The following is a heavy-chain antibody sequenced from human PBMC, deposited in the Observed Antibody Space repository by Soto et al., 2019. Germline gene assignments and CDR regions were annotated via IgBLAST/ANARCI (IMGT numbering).Heavy chain of an antibody. Sequence: ASVKVSCKTSGYTFSSYSINWVRQAPGQGLEWMAWISTYSGNTHYAERVQGRVTMTTDTSTSTAYMELRSLRSDDTAVYYCARRSSSSGSDYWGQGTLVTVSS. CDR2: ISTYSGNT. D-gene: IGHD6-6*01. CDR1: GYTFSSYS. J-gene: IGHJ4*02. V-gene: IGHV1-18*04. CDR3: ARRSSSSGSDY.